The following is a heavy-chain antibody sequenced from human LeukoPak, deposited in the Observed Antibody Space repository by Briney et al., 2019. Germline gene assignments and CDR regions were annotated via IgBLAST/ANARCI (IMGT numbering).Heavy chain of an antibody. CDR2: ISYDGSNN. Sequence: PGRSLRLSCAASGFTFSSFGMHWVRQAPGKGLEWVALISYDGSNNYYADSVTGRFTISRDNSKNTLYLQMNSLRAEDTAVYYCAKRAVATNYFDYWGQGTLVTVSS. CDR3: AKRAVATNYFDY. CDR1: GFTFSSFG. D-gene: IGHD1-26*01. V-gene: IGHV3-30*18. J-gene: IGHJ4*02.